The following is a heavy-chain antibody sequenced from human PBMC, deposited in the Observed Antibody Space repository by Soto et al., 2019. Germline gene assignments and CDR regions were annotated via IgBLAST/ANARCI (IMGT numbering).Heavy chain of an antibody. CDR2: INPSGGST. V-gene: IGHV1-46*03. J-gene: IGHJ4*02. CDR3: ARDLYDSSGPFDY. D-gene: IGHD3-22*01. Sequence: GASVKVSCKTSGYTFTTYGVTWVRQAPGQGLEWMGIINPSGGSTSYAQKFQGRVTMTRDTSTSTVYMELSSLRSEDTAVYYCARDLYDSSGPFDYWGQGTLVTVSS. CDR1: GYTFTTYG.